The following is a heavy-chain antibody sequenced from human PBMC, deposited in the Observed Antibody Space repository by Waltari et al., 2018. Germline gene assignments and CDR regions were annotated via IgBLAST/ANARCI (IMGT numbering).Heavy chain of an antibody. V-gene: IGHV3-66*01. J-gene: IGHJ3*01. CDR2: IDIGGIS. CDR3: VRNLWEGSSYYATNDAYDV. D-gene: IGHD3-22*01. Sequence: EVQLVESGGGLVQPGESLRLSCAASGFSVDTKNICWVRRAPGQGLEWVSVIDIGGISDYTASLRGRLTISRDVSKNTVYLQMDNLRHEDTAVYFCVRNLWEGSSYYATNDAYDVWGLGTRVTVSS. CDR1: GFSVDTKN.